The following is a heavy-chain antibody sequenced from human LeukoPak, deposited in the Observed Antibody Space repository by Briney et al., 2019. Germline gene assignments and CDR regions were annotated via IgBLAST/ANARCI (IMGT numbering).Heavy chain of an antibody. CDR1: GFTSTAYH. V-gene: IGHV1-2*02. D-gene: IGHD2-15*01. Sequence: ASVKVSCKASGFTSTAYHIHWVRQARGQGLEWMGWINPNSGGTNYAQKFQGRVTMTRDTSISTAYIELNRLRSDDTAVYYCARGYCTGDSCSGAWFDPWGRGTLVTVFS. CDR2: INPNSGGT. CDR3: ARGYCTGDSCSGAWFDP. J-gene: IGHJ5*02.